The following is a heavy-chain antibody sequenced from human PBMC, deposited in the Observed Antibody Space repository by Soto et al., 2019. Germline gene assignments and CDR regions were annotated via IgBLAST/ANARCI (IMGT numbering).Heavy chain of an antibody. CDR2: ISSNGGST. CDR1: GFTFSSYA. V-gene: IGHV3-64*01. CDR3: AREGYCSSTSCYSFDY. Sequence: EVQLVESGGGLVQPGGSLRLSCAASGFTFSSYAMHWVRQAPGKGLEYVSAISSNGGSTYYANSVKGRFTISRDNSKNTLYLQMGSLRAEDMAVYYCAREGYCSSTSCYSFDYWGQGPLVTVSS. J-gene: IGHJ4*02. D-gene: IGHD2-2*01.